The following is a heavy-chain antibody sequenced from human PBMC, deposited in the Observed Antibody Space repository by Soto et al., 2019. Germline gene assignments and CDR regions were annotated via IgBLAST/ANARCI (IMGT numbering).Heavy chain of an antibody. CDR3: ARDPQGGGTFDY. J-gene: IGHJ4*02. D-gene: IGHD3-16*01. CDR2: IIPILGIA. CDR1: GGTFSSYT. V-gene: IGHV1-69*08. Sequence: QVQLVQSGAEVKKPGSSVKVSCKASGGTFSSYTISWVRQAPGQGLEWMGRIIPILGIANYAQKFQGRVTIXAXXATSTAYRELSSLRSEDTAVYYCARDPQGGGTFDYWGQGTLVTVSS.